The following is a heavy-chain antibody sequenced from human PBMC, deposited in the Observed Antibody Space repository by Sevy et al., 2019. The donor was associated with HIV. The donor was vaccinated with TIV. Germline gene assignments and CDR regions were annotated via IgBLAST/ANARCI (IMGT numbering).Heavy chain of an antibody. CDR2: IWNVGITR. CDR1: GFTFSSYG. CDR3: ARESGSNWYFDL. V-gene: IGHV3-33*01. J-gene: IGHJ2*01. Sequence: GGSLRLSCAASGFTFSSYGKHWARQAPGKGLEWLGTIWNVGITRYYAESVKGRFAISRDNSKNTMYLQMNSLRAEDTAVYSCARESGSNWYFDLWGRGTLVTVSS. D-gene: IGHD1-26*01.